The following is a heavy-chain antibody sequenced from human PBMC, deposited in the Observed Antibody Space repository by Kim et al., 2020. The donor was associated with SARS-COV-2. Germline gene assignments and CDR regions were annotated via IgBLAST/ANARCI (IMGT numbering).Heavy chain of an antibody. D-gene: IGHD3-16*02. V-gene: IGHV3-53*01. CDR1: GFTASTNY. CDR3: AGDLYLDWYFDL. Sequence: GGSLRLSCAASGFTASTNYMSWVRQAPGKGLEWVSPIYSGGSTYYADSVQGRFTISRDNSKNTVYLQMNSLRAEDTAVYYCAGDLYLDWYFDLWGRGTLVTVSS. J-gene: IGHJ2*01. CDR2: IYSGGST.